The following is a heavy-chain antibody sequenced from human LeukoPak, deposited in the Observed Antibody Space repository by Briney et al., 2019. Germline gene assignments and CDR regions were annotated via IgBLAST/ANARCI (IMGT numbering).Heavy chain of an antibody. CDR1: GYTFTGYY. Sequence: ASVKVSCKASGYTFTGYYMHWVRQAPGQGLEWMGWINPNSGGTNYAQKFQGRVTMTRDTSISTAYMELSRLRSDDTAVCYCASPQDYYDSSGYYYVGAFDIWGQGTMVTVSS. CDR3: ASPQDYYDSSGYYYVGAFDI. CDR2: INPNSGGT. D-gene: IGHD3-22*01. J-gene: IGHJ3*02. V-gene: IGHV1-2*02.